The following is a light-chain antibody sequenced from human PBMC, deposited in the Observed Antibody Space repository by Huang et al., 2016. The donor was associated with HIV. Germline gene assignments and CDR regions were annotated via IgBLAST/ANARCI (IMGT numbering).Light chain of an antibody. CDR2: GAS. CDR1: QSVSSSD. CDR3: QQYGSSPRT. J-gene: IGKJ1*01. V-gene: IGKV3-20*01. Sequence: EIVLTQSPGTLSLSPGERATLSCRSSQSVSSSDLAWYQQKPGQAPRRRIYGASSRATGIPDRFSGSGSGTDFTLTISRLEPEDFAVYYCQQYGSSPRTFGQGTKVEIK.